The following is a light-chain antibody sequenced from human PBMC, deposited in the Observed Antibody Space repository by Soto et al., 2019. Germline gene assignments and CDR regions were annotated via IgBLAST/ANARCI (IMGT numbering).Light chain of an antibody. CDR1: QSVSSN. J-gene: IGKJ2*01. CDR3: QQYNNWPPYT. V-gene: IGKV3-15*01. Sequence: EIVMTQSPATLSVSPGERATLSCRASQSVSSNLAWYQQKPGQAPRLLIYGASTRATCIPARLSGSGSGTEFTLTISSLQSEDFAVYYCQQYNNWPPYTLGQGTKLEIK. CDR2: GAS.